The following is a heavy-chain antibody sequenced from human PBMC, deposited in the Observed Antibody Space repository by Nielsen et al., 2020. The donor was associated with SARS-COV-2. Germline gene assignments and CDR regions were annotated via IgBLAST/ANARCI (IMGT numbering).Heavy chain of an antibody. CDR1: GFTVSSKY. Sequence: GGSLRLSCAASGFTVSSKYMSWVRQAPGKGLQWVSVIYSGDSTYYADSVRGRFTISRDNSKTTLYLQMNSLRAEDTAVYYCARDLDYYYYGMDVWGQGTTVIVSS. D-gene: IGHD3-16*01. CDR3: ARDLDYYYYGMDV. V-gene: IGHV3-53*01. CDR2: IYSGDST. J-gene: IGHJ6*02.